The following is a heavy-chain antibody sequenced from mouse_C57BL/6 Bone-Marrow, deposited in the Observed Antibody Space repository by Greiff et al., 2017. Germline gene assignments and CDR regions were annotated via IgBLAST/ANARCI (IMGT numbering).Heavy chain of an antibody. CDR1: GFTFSDFY. Sequence: EVKLVESGGGLVQSGRSLRLSCATSGFTFSDFYMEWVRQAPGKGLEWIAASRNKANDYTTEYSASVKGRFIVSRDTSQSILYLQMNALSSEDTAIYYCARDHHYYGLDYWGQGTTLTVSS. D-gene: IGHD1-2*01. CDR2: SRNKANDYTT. CDR3: ARDHHYYGLDY. J-gene: IGHJ2*01. V-gene: IGHV7-1*01.